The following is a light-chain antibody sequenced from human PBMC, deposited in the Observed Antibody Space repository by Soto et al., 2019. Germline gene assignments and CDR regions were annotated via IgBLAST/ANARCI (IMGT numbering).Light chain of an antibody. J-gene: IGKJ4*01. CDR2: GAS. CDR1: QSVSNNY. Sequence: IVLMRSPGTLSLSPGESATLSCSASQSVSNNYVAWYQQKPGQAPRLLISGASTRATGIPDRFSGSGSGTDFTLTISRLEPEDFAVYYCQQYGTSPPLTFGGGTKVEIK. CDR3: QQYGTSPPLT. V-gene: IGKV3-20*01.